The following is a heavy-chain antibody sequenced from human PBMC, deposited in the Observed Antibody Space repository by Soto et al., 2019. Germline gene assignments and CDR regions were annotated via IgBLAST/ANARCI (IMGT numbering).Heavy chain of an antibody. CDR1: GGSISSSSYY. CDR3: ARRVGGLVPTFFSAVSWFDP. Sequence: PSETLSLTCTVSGGSISSSSYYWVWIRQPPGKGLEWIGSIYYSGSTYYNPSLKSRVTISVDTSKNQFSLKLSSVTAADTAVYYCARRVGGLVPTFFSAVSWFDPWGQGTLVTVSS. J-gene: IGHJ5*02. V-gene: IGHV4-39*01. D-gene: IGHD3-9*01. CDR2: IYYSGST.